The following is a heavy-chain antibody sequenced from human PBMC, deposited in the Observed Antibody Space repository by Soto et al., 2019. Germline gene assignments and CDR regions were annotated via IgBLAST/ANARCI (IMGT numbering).Heavy chain of an antibody. D-gene: IGHD4-17*01. CDR3: AREVGDYYYSEY. Sequence: RASVKVSCKASGYTFTSHDLIWVRQAPGQGLEWMGWMNLKSGTAGSTQKFQGRLTMTRNISISTAYMELSSLRSEDTAVYYCAREVGDYYYSEYWGQGTLVTVSS. CDR2: MNLKSGTA. CDR1: GYTFTSHD. J-gene: IGHJ4*02. V-gene: IGHV1-8*01.